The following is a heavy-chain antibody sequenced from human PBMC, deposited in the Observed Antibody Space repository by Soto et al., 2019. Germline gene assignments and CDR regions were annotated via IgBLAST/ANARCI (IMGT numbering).Heavy chain of an antibody. CDR2: IWYDGSNK. J-gene: IGHJ4*02. Sequence: GGSLRLSCAASGFTFSSYGMHWVRQAPGKGLEWVAVIWYDGSNKYYADSVKGRFTISRDNSKNTLYLQMNSLRAEDTAVYYCAVDTAMVPQQLVLDYWGQGTLVTVSS. V-gene: IGHV3-33*01. D-gene: IGHD5-18*01. CDR1: GFTFSSYG. CDR3: AVDTAMVPQQLVLDY.